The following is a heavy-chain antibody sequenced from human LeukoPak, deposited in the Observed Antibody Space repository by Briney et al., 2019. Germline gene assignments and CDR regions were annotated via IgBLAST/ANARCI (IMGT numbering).Heavy chain of an antibody. CDR2: IYYSGST. J-gene: IGHJ4*02. CDR1: GGSISRSSYY. CDR3: ARLRFPDYGGNTGFDY. D-gene: IGHD4-23*01. V-gene: IGHV4-39*01. Sequence: SETLSLTCTVSGGSISRSSYYWGWIRQPPGRGLEWIGSIYYSGSTYYNPSLKSRVTISVDTSKNQFSLKLSSVTAADTAVYYCARLRFPDYGGNTGFDYWGQGTLVTVSS.